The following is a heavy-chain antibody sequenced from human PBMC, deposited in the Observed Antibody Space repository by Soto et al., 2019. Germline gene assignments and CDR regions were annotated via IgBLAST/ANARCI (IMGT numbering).Heavy chain of an antibody. D-gene: IGHD2-8*01. Sequence: PGGSLRLSCAASGFTFSSDAISWVRQAPGKGLEWVSVISGSGGGTYYADSVTGRFTISRDNSKNTLYLQMNSLRAEDTAVYYCAKGPIGYCTNGVCSNFDYWGQGTLVTVSS. J-gene: IGHJ4*02. CDR3: AKGPIGYCTNGVCSNFDY. CDR2: ISGSGGGT. CDR1: GFTFSSDA. V-gene: IGHV3-23*01.